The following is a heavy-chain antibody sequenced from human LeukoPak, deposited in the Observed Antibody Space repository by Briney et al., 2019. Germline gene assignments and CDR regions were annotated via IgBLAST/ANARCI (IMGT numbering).Heavy chain of an antibody. Sequence: GGSLRLPCAATGFTFSSYWMHWVRQAPGKGPVWLARINSDGYSVSYADSVKGRFTISRDNAKKTLYLQMNNLRAEDTAMYYCARGIAEAGTDSWGQGTLVTVSS. CDR3: ARGIAEAGTDS. D-gene: IGHD6-19*01. J-gene: IGHJ4*02. CDR2: INSDGYSV. V-gene: IGHV3-74*01. CDR1: GFTFSSYW.